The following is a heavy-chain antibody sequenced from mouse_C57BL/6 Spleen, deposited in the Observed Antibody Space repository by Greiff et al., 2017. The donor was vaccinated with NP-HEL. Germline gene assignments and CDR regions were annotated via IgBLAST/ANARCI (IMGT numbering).Heavy chain of an antibody. D-gene: IGHD2-4*01. V-gene: IGHV3-6*01. CDR1: GYSITSGYY. CDR2: ISYDGSN. Sequence: VQLQQSGPGLVKPSQSLSLTCSVTGYSITSGYYWNWIRQFPGNKLEWMGYISYDGSNNYNPSLKNRISITRDTSKNQFFLKLNSVTTEDTATYYCARSDYDGGFAYWGQGTLVTVSA. CDR3: ARSDYDGGFAY. J-gene: IGHJ3*01.